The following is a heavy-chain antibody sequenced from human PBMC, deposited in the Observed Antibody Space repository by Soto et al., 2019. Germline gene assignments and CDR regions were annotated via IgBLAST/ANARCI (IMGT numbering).Heavy chain of an antibody. D-gene: IGHD5-12*01. J-gene: IGHJ4*02. CDR2: IKQDGSEK. Sequence: GGSLRLSCAASGFTFSSYWMSWVRQAPGKGLEWVANIKQDGSEKYYVDSVKGRFTISRDNAKNSLYLQMNSLRAEDTAVYYCAREGSYSGYDLVDYWGQGTLVTVSS. CDR3: AREGSYSGYDLVDY. CDR1: GFTFSSYW. V-gene: IGHV3-7*05.